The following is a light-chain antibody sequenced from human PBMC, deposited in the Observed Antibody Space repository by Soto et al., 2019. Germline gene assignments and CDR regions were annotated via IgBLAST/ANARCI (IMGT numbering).Light chain of an antibody. CDR3: QQRRAWPPLT. V-gene: IGKV3-15*01. CDR1: QSVSRN. CDR2: GAS. J-gene: IGKJ4*01. Sequence: EIVMTQSPATLSVSPGERATLSCRASQSVSRNLAWYQQKPGRAPRLLIYGASTRATDIPARFSGRGSETEFTLTISSLQSEDFAIYYCQQRRAWPPLTFGGGTKVEMK.